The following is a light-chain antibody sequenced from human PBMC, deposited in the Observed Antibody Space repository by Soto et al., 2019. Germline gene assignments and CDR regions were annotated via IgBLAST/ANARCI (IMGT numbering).Light chain of an antibody. CDR3: QQSYSTLWT. Sequence: DIQMTQSPSSLSASVGDRVTITCRASQSIRSYLNWYQQKPGKAPKLLIYAASTLLSGVPSRFSGSGSGTDFTLTISSLQPEDVATYYCQQSYSTLWTFGQGTKVEIK. CDR2: AAS. CDR1: QSIRSY. J-gene: IGKJ1*01. V-gene: IGKV1-39*01.